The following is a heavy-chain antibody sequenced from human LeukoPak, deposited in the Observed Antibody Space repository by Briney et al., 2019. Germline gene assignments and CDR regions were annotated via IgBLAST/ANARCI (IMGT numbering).Heavy chain of an antibody. Sequence: TGGSLRLSCAASGFTFSSYAMSWVRQAPGKGLEWVSAISGSGGSTYYADSVKGRFTISRDNSKNTLYLQMNSLRAEDTAVYYRAKHPSRSIVVVPAAIDYWGQGTLVTVSS. V-gene: IGHV3-23*01. CDR1: GFTFSSYA. CDR3: AKHPSRSIVVVPAAIDY. CDR2: ISGSGGST. D-gene: IGHD2-2*01. J-gene: IGHJ4*02.